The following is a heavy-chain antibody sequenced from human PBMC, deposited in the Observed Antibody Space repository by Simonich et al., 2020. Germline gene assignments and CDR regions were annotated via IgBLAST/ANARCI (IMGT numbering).Heavy chain of an antibody. J-gene: IGHJ6*02. Sequence: QVQLVQSGAEVKKPGASVKVSCKVSGYTLTELSMHWVRQAPGKGLEWMGGVEPEDGETIYEQKVQGRVTMTEDTSTDTAYMELSSLRSEDTAVYYCATRNTMGSGSYYYYYYGMDVWGQGTTVTVSS. CDR2: VEPEDGET. CDR1: GYTLTELS. V-gene: IGHV1-24*01. D-gene: IGHD3-10*01. CDR3: ATRNTMGSGSYYYYYYGMDV.